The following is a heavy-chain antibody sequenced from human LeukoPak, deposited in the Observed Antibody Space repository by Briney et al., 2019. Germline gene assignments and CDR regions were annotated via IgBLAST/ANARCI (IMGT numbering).Heavy chain of an antibody. V-gene: IGHV3-23*01. J-gene: IGHJ4*02. D-gene: IGHD2-15*01. CDR2: IGDSGSTT. CDR1: GFTFSSYA. Sequence: GGSLRLSCAASGFTFSSYAMTWVRQAPGKGLEWVSDIGDSGSTTYYADSVKGRFTISRDNSKNTLYLQMSSLRAEDTAVYFCASFQYWGSVAYYLSYWGQGTMVSVSS. CDR3: ASFQYWGSVAYYLSY.